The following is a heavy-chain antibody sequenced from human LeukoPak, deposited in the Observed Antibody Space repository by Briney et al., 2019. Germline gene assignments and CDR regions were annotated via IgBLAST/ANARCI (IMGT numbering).Heavy chain of an antibody. CDR1: GFTFSRYA. J-gene: IGHJ4*02. CDR2: ISPNGVST. CDR3: ARERVDYQLLSKRGLYYFDY. Sequence: PGGSLRLSRAVSGFTFSRYAMHWVRQAPGKGLEYVSAISPNGVSTYYAHSVQGRFTISRDNSKNTLYLQVGSLRTEDMAVYYCARERVDYQLLSKRGLYYFDYWGLGTLVTVSS. D-gene: IGHD2-2*01. V-gene: IGHV3-64*01.